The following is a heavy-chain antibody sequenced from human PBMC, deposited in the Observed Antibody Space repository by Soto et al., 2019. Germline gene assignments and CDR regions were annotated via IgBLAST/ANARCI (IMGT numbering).Heavy chain of an antibody. CDR3: ARRRFGGEGLDAFDT. D-gene: IGHD3-10*01. J-gene: IGHJ3*02. V-gene: IGHV5-51*01. CDR1: GYSFTSYW. Sequence: PGESLKISCKGSGYSFTSYWIGWVCQMPGKGLEWMGIIYPGDSDTRYSPSFQGQVTISADKSISTAYLQWSSLKASDTAMYYCARRRFGGEGLDAFDTWGQGTMVTVSS. CDR2: IYPGDSDT.